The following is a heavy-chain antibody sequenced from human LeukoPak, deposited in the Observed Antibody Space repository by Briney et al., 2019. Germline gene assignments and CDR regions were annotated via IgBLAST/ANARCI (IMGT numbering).Heavy chain of an antibody. J-gene: IGHJ5*02. CDR3: ARDSRYHSGWGSYQPYWFDP. V-gene: IGHV3-74*01. CDR2: ISDDGTTT. Sequence: GGSLRLSCAASGFTFNLYWIHWVRQPPAKGLEWLSRISDDGTTTNYADSVKGRFTISRDNAKNTLYLQMHSLRVDDTAVYYCARDSRYHSGWGSYQPYWFDPWGQGTLVTVSS. CDR1: GFTFNLYW. D-gene: IGHD3-10*01.